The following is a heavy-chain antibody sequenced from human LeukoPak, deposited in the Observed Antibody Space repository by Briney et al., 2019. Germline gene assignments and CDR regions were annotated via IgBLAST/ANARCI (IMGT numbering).Heavy chain of an antibody. Sequence: GGSLRLSCAASGFTFDDYAMHWVRQAPGKGLEWVSLISGDGGSTYYADSVKGRFTISRDNSKNSLYLQMNSLRTEDTALYYCAKGTRNGAARSGWYIDYRGQGTLVTVSS. CDR1: GFTFDDYA. J-gene: IGHJ4*02. CDR3: AKGTRNGAARSGWYIDY. CDR2: ISGDGGST. D-gene: IGHD6-19*01. V-gene: IGHV3-43*02.